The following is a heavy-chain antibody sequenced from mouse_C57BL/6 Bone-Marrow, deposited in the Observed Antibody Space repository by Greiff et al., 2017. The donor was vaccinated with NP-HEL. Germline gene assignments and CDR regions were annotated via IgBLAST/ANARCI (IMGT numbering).Heavy chain of an antibody. D-gene: IGHD1-1*01. CDR3: ATKLVCLRWYFAY. J-gene: IGHJ2*01. Sequence: EVQLQESGAELVRPGASVKLSCTASGFNFKDDYMHWVKQRPEQGLEWIGWIDPANGDTEYASKVKGKATLTGDTSSNTAYLQLSSLTSVDSAVYYCATKLVCLRWYFAYWGQGTPLTVSS. V-gene: IGHV14-4*01. CDR1: GFNFKDDY. CDR2: IDPANGDT.